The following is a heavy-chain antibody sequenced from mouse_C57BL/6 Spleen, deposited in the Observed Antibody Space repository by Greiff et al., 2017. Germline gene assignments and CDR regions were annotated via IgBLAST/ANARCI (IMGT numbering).Heavy chain of an antibody. Sequence: EVQLQQSGGELVKPGGSLKLSCAASGFTFSSYGMSWVRQTPDKRLEWVATISSGGSYTYYTDSVKGRVTISRDNAKNTLYLQMSSLKSEDTAMYYCARHEDDDYDPCDYWGQGTTLTVSS. CDR2: ISSGGSYT. D-gene: IGHD2-4*01. V-gene: IGHV5-6*01. CDR3: ARHEDDDYDPCDY. J-gene: IGHJ2*01. CDR1: GFTFSSYG.